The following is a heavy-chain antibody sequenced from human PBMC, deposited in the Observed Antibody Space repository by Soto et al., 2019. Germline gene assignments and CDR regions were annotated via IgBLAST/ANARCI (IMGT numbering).Heavy chain of an antibody. Sequence: GEALKISCKGSGYSFAGYWITWVRQKPGKGLELMVLIDPSDSQTYYSPSFRGHVTISVTKSITTVFLQWSSLSSSDTAMYYCARQIYDSDTGPNCKYYFDXWGQGTPVTVSX. J-gene: IGHJ4*02. CDR1: GYSFAGYW. V-gene: IGHV5-10-1*01. CDR2: IDPSDSQT. D-gene: IGHD3-22*01. CDR3: ARQIYDSDTGPNCKYYFDX.